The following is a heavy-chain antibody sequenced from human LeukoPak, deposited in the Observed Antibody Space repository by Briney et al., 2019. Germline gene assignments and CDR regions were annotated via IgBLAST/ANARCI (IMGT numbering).Heavy chain of an antibody. V-gene: IGHV4-59*01. J-gene: IGHJ4*02. CDR1: GGSISSYY. Sequence: SQTLSLTCTVSGGSISSYYWSWIRQPPGKGLEWIGYIYYSGSTNYNPSLKSRVTISVDTSKNQFSLKLSSVTAADTAVYYCARGRFLEWLQFDYWGQGTLVTVSS. D-gene: IGHD3-3*01. CDR3: ARGRFLEWLQFDY. CDR2: IYYSGST.